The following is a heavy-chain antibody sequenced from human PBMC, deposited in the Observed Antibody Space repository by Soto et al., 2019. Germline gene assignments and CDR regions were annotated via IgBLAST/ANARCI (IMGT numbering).Heavy chain of an antibody. CDR1: GVTISSYT. V-gene: IGHV1-69*10. Sequence: SVKVSCKDPGVTISSYTISWVRQSQEQGLEWMGGIIPILGIANYAQKFQGRVTITADESTSTAYMELSSLRSEDTAVYYCARPVYQLLSYYYYGMDVWGQGTTVTVSS. D-gene: IGHD2-2*01. J-gene: IGHJ6*02. CDR3: ARPVYQLLSYYYYGMDV. CDR2: IIPILGIA.